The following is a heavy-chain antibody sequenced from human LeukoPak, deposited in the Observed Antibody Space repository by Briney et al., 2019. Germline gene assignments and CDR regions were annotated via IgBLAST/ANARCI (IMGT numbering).Heavy chain of an antibody. CDR2: ISTSGSSR. Sequence: HPGGSLRLSCVTSGFAFSSFNMNWVRQAPGKGLEWVSAISTSGSSRYYADSVKGRFTISRDNSKNTLYLQMNSLRAEDTAVYYCAKSPGSSNRWLSGRGHGSQYYYGMDVWGQGTTVTVSS. D-gene: IGHD6-13*01. CDR3: AKSPGSSNRWLSGRGHGSQYYYGMDV. CDR1: GFAFSSFN. V-gene: IGHV3-23*01. J-gene: IGHJ6*02.